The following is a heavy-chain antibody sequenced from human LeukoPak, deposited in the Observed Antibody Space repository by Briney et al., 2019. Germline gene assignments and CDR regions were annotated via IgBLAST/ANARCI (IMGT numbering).Heavy chain of an antibody. CDR1: GFAFRNYA. J-gene: IGHJ4*02. V-gene: IGHV3-66*01. Sequence: PGGSLRLSCAASGFAFRNYAMSWVRQAPGKGLEWVSVIYSGGSTYYADSVKGRFTISRDNSENTLYLHMNSLRAEDTAVYYCARYYGSGMYFTDYWGQGTLVTVSS. D-gene: IGHD3-10*01. CDR2: IYSGGST. CDR3: ARYYGSGMYFTDY.